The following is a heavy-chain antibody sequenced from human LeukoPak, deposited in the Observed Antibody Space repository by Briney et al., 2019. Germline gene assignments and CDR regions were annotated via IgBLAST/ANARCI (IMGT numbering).Heavy chain of an antibody. V-gene: IGHV3-30*02. D-gene: IGHD3-3*01. CDR2: IRYDGSNK. CDR1: GFTFSSYG. J-gene: IGHJ4*02. Sequence: GGSLRLSCAASGFTFSSYGMHWVRQAPGKGLEWVAFIRYDGSNKYYADSVKGRLTISRDNSKNTLYLQMNSLRAEDTAVYYCANHDFWSGYYSYWGQGTLVAVSS. CDR3: ANHDFWSGYYSY.